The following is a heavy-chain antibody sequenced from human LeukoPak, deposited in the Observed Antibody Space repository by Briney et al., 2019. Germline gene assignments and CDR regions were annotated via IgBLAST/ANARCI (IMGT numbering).Heavy chain of an antibody. J-gene: IGHJ6*02. Sequence: SVKVSCKASGGTFISYAISWVRQAPGQGLEWMGGIIPIFGTANYAQKFQGRVTITADESTSTAYMELSSLRSEDTAVYYCARERLDKYYYYGMDVWGQGATVTVSS. CDR3: ARERLDKYYYYGMDV. CDR1: GGTFISYA. V-gene: IGHV1-69*13. CDR2: IIPIFGTA. D-gene: IGHD1-1*01.